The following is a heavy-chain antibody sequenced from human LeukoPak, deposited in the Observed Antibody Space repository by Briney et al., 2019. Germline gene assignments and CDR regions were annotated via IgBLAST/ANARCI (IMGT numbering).Heavy chain of an antibody. CDR3: TRVPSTAMAFDY. Sequence: GGSLRLSCTASGFTFGDYAMSWVRQAPGKGLEWVGFIRSKAYGGTTEYAASVKGRFTISRDDSKSIAYLQMNSLKTEDTAVYYCTRVPSTAMAFDYWGQGTLVTVSS. J-gene: IGHJ4*02. V-gene: IGHV3-49*04. CDR2: IRSKAYGGTT. CDR1: GFTFGDYA. D-gene: IGHD5-18*01.